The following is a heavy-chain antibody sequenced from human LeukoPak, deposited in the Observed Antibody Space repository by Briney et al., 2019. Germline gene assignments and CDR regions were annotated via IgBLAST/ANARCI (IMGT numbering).Heavy chain of an antibody. D-gene: IGHD4-23*01. J-gene: IGHJ4*02. V-gene: IGHV3-23*01. CDR3: ASLSNYGGSWDY. CDR1: GFTFSSYA. Sequence: GGSLRLSCAASGFTFSSYAMSWVRQAPGKGLEWVSAISGSGGSTYYADSVKGRFTISRENSKNTLYLQMNSLRAEDTAVYYCASLSNYGGSWDYWGQGTLVTVSS. CDR2: ISGSGGST.